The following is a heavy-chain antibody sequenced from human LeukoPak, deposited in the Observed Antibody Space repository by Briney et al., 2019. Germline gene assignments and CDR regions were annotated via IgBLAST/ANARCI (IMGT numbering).Heavy chain of an antibody. D-gene: IGHD2-15*01. V-gene: IGHV3-21*01. CDR2: ISSSSSYI. J-gene: IGHJ4*02. CDR1: GFTFSSYG. Sequence: GGSLRLSCAASGFTFSSYGMNWVRQAPGKGLEWVSSISSSSSYIYYADSVKGRFTISRDNAKSSLYLQMNSLRAEDTAVYQCARDATGMRSDDDYWGQGTLVTVSS. CDR3: ARDATGMRSDDDY.